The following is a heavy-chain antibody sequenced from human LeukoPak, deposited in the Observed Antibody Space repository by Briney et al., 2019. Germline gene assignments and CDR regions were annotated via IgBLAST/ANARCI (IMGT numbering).Heavy chain of an antibody. Sequence: GASVKVSCKASGYTFTNYDINWVRQATGQGLEWMEWMNPNSGNTGYAQKFQGRVTITRNTSISTAYMELSSLRSEDTAVYYCARQWSDYDFDYYYYYMDVWGKGTTVTVSS. CDR3: ARQWSDYDFDYYYYYMDV. J-gene: IGHJ6*03. CDR2: MNPNSGNT. D-gene: IGHD3-3*01. V-gene: IGHV1-8*03. CDR1: GYTFTNYD.